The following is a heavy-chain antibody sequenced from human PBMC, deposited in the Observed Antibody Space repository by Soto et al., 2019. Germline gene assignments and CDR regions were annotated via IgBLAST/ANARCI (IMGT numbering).Heavy chain of an antibody. CDR1: GGSFSGYY. Sequence: TSETLSLSCAVYGGSFSGYYWTWIRQPPGTGLEWIGEINHSGSTNYNPSLKSRVTISVDTSKNQFSLKLTSVTAADTAVYYCARDKITGLFDYWGQGTLVTVSS. CDR3: ARDKITGLFDY. J-gene: IGHJ4*02. V-gene: IGHV4-34*01. D-gene: IGHD2-8*02. CDR2: INHSGST.